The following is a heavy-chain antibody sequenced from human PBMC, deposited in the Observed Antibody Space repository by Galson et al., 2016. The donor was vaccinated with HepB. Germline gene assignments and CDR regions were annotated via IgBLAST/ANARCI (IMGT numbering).Heavy chain of an antibody. J-gene: IGHJ3*02. CDR2: LNPSDDSG. Sequence: SVKVSCKASGYTFTSNYIHWVRQAPGQGLEWMGVLNPSDDSGMSAQKFQARITMTMDTSTSTVYMDLSSLRSDDTAGYYCAGERGSGGRSFDIWGQGTEVTVSS. V-gene: IGHV1-46*01. CDR3: AGERGSGGRSFDI. CDR1: GYTFTSNY. D-gene: IGHD1-26*01.